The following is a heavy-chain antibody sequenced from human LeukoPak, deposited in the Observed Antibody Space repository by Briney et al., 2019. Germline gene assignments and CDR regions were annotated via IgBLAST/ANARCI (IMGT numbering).Heavy chain of an antibody. CDR3: AAELDGYKTFGQ. V-gene: IGHV4-34*01. CDR1: GGSFRGYS. CDR2: INHSGRA. Sequence: IPSETLSLTCDVHGGSFRGYSWNWIRQPPGKGLEWIGEINHSGRAKYNPSLKSRVTISVETSNNAFSLKVSSVTAADTAVYYCAAELDGYKTFGQWGQGTLVTVSS. J-gene: IGHJ4*02. D-gene: IGHD5-24*01.